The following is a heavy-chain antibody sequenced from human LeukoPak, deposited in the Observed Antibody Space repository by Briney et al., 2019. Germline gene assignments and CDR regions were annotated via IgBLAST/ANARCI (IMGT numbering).Heavy chain of an antibody. CDR3: ARRSWYVDY. V-gene: IGHV4-59*01. D-gene: IGHD6-13*01. Sequence: SETLSLTCTVSGGSMSTCYWSWIRQPPGKGLEWIGYIYDSLSTDYNPSLKSRVTISVDMSKNQFSLKLTSVTAADTAVYYCARRSWYVDYWGQGTLVTVSS. CDR1: GGSMSTCY. J-gene: IGHJ4*02. CDR2: IYDSLST.